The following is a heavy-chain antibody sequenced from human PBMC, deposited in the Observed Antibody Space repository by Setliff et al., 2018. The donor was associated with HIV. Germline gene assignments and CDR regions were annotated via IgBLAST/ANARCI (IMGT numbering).Heavy chain of an antibody. V-gene: IGHV3-30*03. CDR3: ASGSAMVLYFDY. CDR2: ISYDGSNK. CDR1: GFTFSSYG. J-gene: IGHJ4*02. D-gene: IGHD5-18*01. Sequence: GESLKISCAASGFTFSSYGMHWVRQAPGKGLEWVAVISYDGSNKYYADSVKGRFTISRDNSKNTLYLQMNSLRAEDTAVYYCASGSAMVLYFDYWGQGTLVTVSS.